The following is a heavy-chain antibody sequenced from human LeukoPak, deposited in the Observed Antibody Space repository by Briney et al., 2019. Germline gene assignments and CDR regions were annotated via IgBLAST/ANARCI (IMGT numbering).Heavy chain of an antibody. D-gene: IGHD3-22*01. Sequence: PSETLSLTCTVSAGSISSYYWTWIRQPPGKGLEWIGYIYYSGSTYYNPSLKSRVTISVDTSKNQFSLKLSSVTAADTAVYYCARDPRPDYYDSSGYPGSYWGQGTLVTVSS. CDR1: AGSISSYY. CDR2: IYYSGST. V-gene: IGHV4-59*12. J-gene: IGHJ4*02. CDR3: ARDPRPDYYDSSGYPGSY.